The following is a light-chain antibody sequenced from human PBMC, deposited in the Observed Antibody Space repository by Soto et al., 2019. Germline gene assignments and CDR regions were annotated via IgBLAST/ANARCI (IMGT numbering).Light chain of an antibody. CDR3: QQYKNWPRT. V-gene: IGKV3-15*01. CDR1: QSVDIN. J-gene: IGKJ4*02. CDR2: GAS. Sequence: EIVLTQSPATLSVSPGDRVTLSCRASQSVDINSAWYQQKRGQAPRLLIYGASTRATDMPGRFSGSGSGTEFTLTISSLQSEDFAVYYCQQYKNWPRTFGRGTKVDIK.